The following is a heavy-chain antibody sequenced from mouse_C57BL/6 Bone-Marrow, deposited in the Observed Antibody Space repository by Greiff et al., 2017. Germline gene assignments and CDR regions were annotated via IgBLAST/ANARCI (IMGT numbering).Heavy chain of an antibody. CDR2: IYPRSGNT. CDR3: AIERTMVTTGCHYFDY. CDR1: GYTFTSYG. Sequence: VQLQESGAELARPGASVKLSCKASGYTFTSYGISWVKQRTGQGLEWIGEIYPRSGNTYYNEKFKGKATLTADKSSSTAYMDLRSLTSEDSAVYFFAIERTMVTTGCHYFDYGGQGTTLTGSA. J-gene: IGHJ2*01. V-gene: IGHV1-81*01. D-gene: IGHD2-2*01.